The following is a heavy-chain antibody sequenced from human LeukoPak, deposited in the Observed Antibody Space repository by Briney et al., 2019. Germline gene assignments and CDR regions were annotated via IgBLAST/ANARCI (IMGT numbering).Heavy chain of an antibody. D-gene: IGHD2-15*01. CDR2: ISGSGGST. CDR1: GFTFSSYA. J-gene: IGHJ4*02. V-gene: IGHV3-23*01. Sequence: GGSLRLSCAASGFTFSSYAMSWVRQAPGKGLEWVSAISGSGGSTYYADSVKGRFTISRDNSKNTLYLQMNSLRAEDTAVYYCARVGKYCSGGSCSRGYFDYWGQGTLVTVSS. CDR3: ARVGKYCSGGSCSRGYFDY.